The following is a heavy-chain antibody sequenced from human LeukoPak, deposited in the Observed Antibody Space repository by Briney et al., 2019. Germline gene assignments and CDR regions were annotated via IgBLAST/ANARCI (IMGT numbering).Heavy chain of an antibody. CDR1: GGSISSSNW. J-gene: IGHJ4*02. Sequence: SETLSLTCAVSGGSISSSNWWSWVRQPPGKGLEWIGEIYHSGSTNYNPSLKSRVTISVDTSENQFSLNLNSVTAADTAVYYCVRRGYCSGVSCYTFDQWGQGTLVTVSS. CDR3: VRRGYCSGVSCYTFDQ. CDR2: IYHSGST. V-gene: IGHV4-4*02. D-gene: IGHD2-15*01.